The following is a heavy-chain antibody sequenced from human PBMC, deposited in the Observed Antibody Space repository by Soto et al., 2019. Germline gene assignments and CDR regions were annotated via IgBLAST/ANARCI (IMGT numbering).Heavy chain of an antibody. CDR2: ISYDGSNK. CDR3: ARAYEGDYFDY. Sequence: QVQRVESGGGVVQPGRSLRLSCAASGFTFSSYAMHWVRQAPGKGLEWVAVISYDGSNKYYADSVKGRFTISRDNSTNTLYLQMNSLRAEDTAVYYCARAYEGDYFDYWGQGTLVTVSS. J-gene: IGHJ4*02. CDR1: GFTFSSYA. D-gene: IGHD3-16*01. V-gene: IGHV3-30-3*01.